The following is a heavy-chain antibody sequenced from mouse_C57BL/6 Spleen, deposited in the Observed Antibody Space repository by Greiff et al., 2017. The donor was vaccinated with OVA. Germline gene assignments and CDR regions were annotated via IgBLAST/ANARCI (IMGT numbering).Heavy chain of an antibody. D-gene: IGHD2-5*01. J-gene: IGHJ2*01. CDR2: IYPGSGST. CDR1: GYTFTSYW. CDR3: AREGASNYQADY. Sequence: QVQLQQPGAELVKPGASVKLSCKASGYTFTSYWMQWVKQRPGQGLEWIGDIYPGSGSTNYNEKFKSKATLTVDTSSSTTYMQLSSLTSEDSAVYYCAREGASNYQADYWGQGTTLTVSS. V-gene: IGHV1-55*01.